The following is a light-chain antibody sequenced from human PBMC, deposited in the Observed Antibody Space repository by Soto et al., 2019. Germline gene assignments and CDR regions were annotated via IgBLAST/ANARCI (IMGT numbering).Light chain of an antibody. V-gene: IGKV3-15*01. Sequence: EIVMTQSPATLSVSPGERATLSCRASQSVSGNLAWYQQKPGQAPRLLIYGASTRATGIPARFSGSGSGTEFTLTISSLQFEDFAVYYCQQYNNWPPRTFGQGTKVEIK. CDR1: QSVSGN. J-gene: IGKJ1*01. CDR2: GAS. CDR3: QQYNNWPPRT.